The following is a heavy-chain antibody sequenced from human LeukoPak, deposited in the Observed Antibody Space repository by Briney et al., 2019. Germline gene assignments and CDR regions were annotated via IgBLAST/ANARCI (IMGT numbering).Heavy chain of an antibody. J-gene: IGHJ4*02. CDR3: VKVAKYYYGSETYYFFEH. Sequence: GGTLRLSCAASGFTFSTYGMNWVRQAPGKGLEWVSAISGRDGNTYYADSVKGRFTISRDNAKNSLDLQMNSLRVEDTGIYYCVKVAKYYYGSETYYFFEHWGQGTPVTASS. V-gene: IGHV3-23*01. D-gene: IGHD3-10*01. CDR1: GFTFSTYG. CDR2: ISGRDGNT.